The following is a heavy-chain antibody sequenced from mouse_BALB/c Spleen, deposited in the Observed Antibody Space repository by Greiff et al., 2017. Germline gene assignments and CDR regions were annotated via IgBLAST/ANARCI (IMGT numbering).Heavy chain of an antibody. CDR2: ISDGGSYT. D-gene: IGHD1-2*01. J-gene: IGHJ4*01. CDR1: GFTFSDYY. Sequence: VNVVESGGGLVKPGGSLKLSCAASGFTFSDYYMYWVRQTPEKRLEWVATISDGGSYTYYPDSVKGRFTISRDNAKNNLYLQMSSLKSEDTAMYYCARDYYGYGYYAMDYWGQGTSVTVSS. CDR3: ARDYYGYGYYAMDY. V-gene: IGHV5-4*02.